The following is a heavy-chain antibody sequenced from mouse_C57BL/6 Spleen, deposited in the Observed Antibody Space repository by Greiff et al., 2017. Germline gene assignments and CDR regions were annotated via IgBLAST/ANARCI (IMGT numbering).Heavy chain of an antibody. J-gene: IGHJ3*01. CDR3: ARDRDGNLFAY. CDR2: ISDGGSYT. D-gene: IGHD2-1*01. Sequence: DVKLVESGGGLVKPGGSLKLSCAASGFTFSSYAMSWVRQTPEKRLEWVATISDGGSYTYYPDNVKGRFTISRDNAKNNLYLQMSHLKSEDTAMYYCARDRDGNLFAYWGQGTLVTVSA. CDR1: GFTFSSYA. V-gene: IGHV5-4*01.